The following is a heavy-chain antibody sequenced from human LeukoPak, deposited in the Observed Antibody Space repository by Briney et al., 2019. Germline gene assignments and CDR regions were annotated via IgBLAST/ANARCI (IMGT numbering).Heavy chain of an antibody. CDR3: ARGWSSVSYYFQY. J-gene: IGHJ4*02. V-gene: IGHV3-23*01. CDR2: ISGGGAA. Sequence: AGGSLRLSRETSGFTFNHYAVSWVRQAPGKGLEWVSSISGGGAAYYADAVKGGFTISRDSSQNTVYLEMNSRRGEDAAVYFCARGWSSVSYYFQYRGQGTLVTVSS. D-gene: IGHD6-13*01. CDR1: GFTFNHYA.